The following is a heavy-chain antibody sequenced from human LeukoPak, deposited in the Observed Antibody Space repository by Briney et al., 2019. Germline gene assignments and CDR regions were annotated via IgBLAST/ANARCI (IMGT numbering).Heavy chain of an antibody. J-gene: IGHJ4*02. CDR1: GFTFSSYS. CDR2: ISSSSSTI. V-gene: IGHV3-48*01. CDR3: ARDLSGVTGYTYGRGIDY. Sequence: GGSLRLSCAASGFTFSSYSMNWVRQAPGKGLEWISYISSSSSTIYYADSVKGRFTISRGNAKNSLYLQMNSLRADDTAVYYCARDLSGVTGYTYGRGIDYWGQGTLVTVSS. D-gene: IGHD5-18*01.